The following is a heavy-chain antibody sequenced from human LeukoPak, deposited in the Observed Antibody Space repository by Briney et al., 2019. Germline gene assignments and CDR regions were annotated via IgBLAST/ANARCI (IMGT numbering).Heavy chain of an antibody. CDR3: AKGSGYGDYFDY. CDR2: ISGGGGST. CDR1: GFTFSSYA. Sequence: GGSLRLSCAASGFTFSSYAMSWVRQAPGKGLEWVSAISGGGGSTYYADSVKGRFTISRDNSKNTLYLQMNSLRAENTAVYYCAKGSGYGDYFDYWGQGTLVTVSS. V-gene: IGHV3-23*01. J-gene: IGHJ4*02. D-gene: IGHD4-17*01.